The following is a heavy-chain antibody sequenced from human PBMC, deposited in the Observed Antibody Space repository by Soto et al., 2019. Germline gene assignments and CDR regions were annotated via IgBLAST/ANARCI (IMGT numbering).Heavy chain of an antibody. CDR1: GYSFTSYW. CDR3: ARKSPALARDGAFDI. J-gene: IGHJ3*02. Sequence: RGESLKISCKGSGYSFTSYWIGWVRQIPGKGLEWMGIIYPGDSDTRYSPSFQGQVTISADKFISTAYLQWSSLKASDTAMYYCARKSPALARDGAFDIWGQGTMVTVS. CDR2: IYPGDSDT. V-gene: IGHV5-51*01.